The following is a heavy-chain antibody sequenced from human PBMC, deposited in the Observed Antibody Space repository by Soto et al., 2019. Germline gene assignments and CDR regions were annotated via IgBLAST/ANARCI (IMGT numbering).Heavy chain of an antibody. D-gene: IGHD4-4*01. Sequence: QVQLVQSGAEVKKPGSSVKVSCKAPGGNFSSHGIRWVRQAPGQGLEFMGGIIPTFGTTNYAHKFRGRVTITADESTGTAYMELSSLRSDDTAVYFCAGASDSTWYNWLDPWGPGTLVTVSS. V-gene: IGHV1-69*01. CDR2: IIPTFGTT. CDR1: GGNFSSHG. J-gene: IGHJ5*02. CDR3: AGASDSTWYNWLDP.